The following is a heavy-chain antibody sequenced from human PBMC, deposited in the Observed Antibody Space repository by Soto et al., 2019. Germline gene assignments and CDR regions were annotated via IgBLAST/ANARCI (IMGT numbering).Heavy chain of an antibody. V-gene: IGHV3-21*01. CDR1: GFTFRSFT. CDR2: ISSNSAYM. Sequence: GGSLRLSCAASGFTFRSFTMNWVRQSPGKGREWVSTISSNSAYMYYTDALRGRFTISRDNAKNSLHLQMNSLRAEDTAVYYCTGDASRDSSARGWFDPWGPGTLVTVSS. D-gene: IGHD6-13*01. J-gene: IGHJ5*02. CDR3: TGDASRDSSARGWFDP.